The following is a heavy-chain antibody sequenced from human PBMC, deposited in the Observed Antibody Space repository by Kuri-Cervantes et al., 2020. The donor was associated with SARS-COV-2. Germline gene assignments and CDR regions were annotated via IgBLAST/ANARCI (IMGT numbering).Heavy chain of an antibody. CDR2: IFPGDSDT. Sequence: GGSLRLSCKGSGYSFISYWIGWVRQMPGKGLEWMGIIFPGDSDTRYSPSFQGQVTISADKSISTAYLQWSSLKASDTAMYYCARHLTGSYWYYYYMDVWGKGTTVTVSS. D-gene: IGHD2-8*02. CDR3: ARHLTGSYWYYYYMDV. J-gene: IGHJ6*03. V-gene: IGHV5-51*01. CDR1: GYSFISYW.